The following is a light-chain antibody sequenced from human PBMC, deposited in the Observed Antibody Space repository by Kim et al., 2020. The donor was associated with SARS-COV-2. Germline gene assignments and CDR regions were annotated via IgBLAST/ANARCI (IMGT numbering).Light chain of an antibody. CDR2: EDK. CDR3: QAWVNRTYV. CDR1: KLGERF. V-gene: IGLV3-1*01. J-gene: IGLJ1*01. Sequence: SMSPRKTATITCSGVKLGERFAFWYQQRPGQSPRLLIYEDKKRPAGIPERFSGSNSGNTATLTISETQASDEADYHCQAWVNRTYVFGSGTKVTVL.